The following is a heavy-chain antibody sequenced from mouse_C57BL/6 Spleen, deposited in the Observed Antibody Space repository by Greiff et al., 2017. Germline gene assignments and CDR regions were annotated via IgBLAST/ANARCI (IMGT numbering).Heavy chain of an antibody. J-gene: IGHJ1*03. CDR3: ARPQLGLGYFDV. D-gene: IGHD4-1*02. V-gene: IGHV1-42*01. CDR1: GYSFTGYY. Sequence: VQLQQSGPELVKPGASVKISCKASGYSFTGYYMNWVKQSPEKSLEWIGEINPSTGGTTYNQKFKAKATLTVDKSSSTAYMQLKSLTSEDSAVYYCARPQLGLGYFDVWGTGTTVTVSS. CDR2: INPSTGGT.